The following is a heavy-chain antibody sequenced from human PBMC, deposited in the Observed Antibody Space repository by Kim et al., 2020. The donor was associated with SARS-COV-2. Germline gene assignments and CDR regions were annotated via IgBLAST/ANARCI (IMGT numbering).Heavy chain of an antibody. Sequence: GGSLRLSCAASGFTFSSYAMHWVRQAPGKGLEWAAVISYDGSNKYYADSVKGRFTISRDNSKNTLYLQMNSLRAEDTAVYYCARASTVFPQGRQDRYYYGMDVWGQGTTVTVSS. J-gene: IGHJ6*02. CDR1: GFTFSSYA. CDR3: ARASTVFPQGRQDRYYYGMDV. CDR2: ISYDGSNK. D-gene: IGHD4-17*01. V-gene: IGHV3-30-3*01.